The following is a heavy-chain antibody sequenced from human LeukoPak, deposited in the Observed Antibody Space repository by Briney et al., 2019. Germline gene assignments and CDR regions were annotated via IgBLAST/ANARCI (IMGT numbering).Heavy chain of an antibody. CDR2: ISSSGSTI. J-gene: IGHJ4*02. CDR3: ARARYFDWLIVDY. CDR1: GFTFSSYE. D-gene: IGHD3-9*01. V-gene: IGHV3-48*03. Sequence: GGSLRLSCAASGFTFSSYEMNWVRQAPGKGLEWVSYISSSGSTIYYADSVRGRFTISRDNAKNSLYLQMNSLRAEDTAVYYCARARYFDWLIVDYWGQGTLVTVSS.